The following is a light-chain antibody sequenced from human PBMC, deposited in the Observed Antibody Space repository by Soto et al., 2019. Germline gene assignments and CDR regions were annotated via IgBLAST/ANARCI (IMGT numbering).Light chain of an antibody. CDR2: DAS. CDR1: QDISNY. Sequence: DIQMTQSPSSLSASVGDRVTITCRASQDISNYLAWYQQKPAKVPKVLIYDASTLQTGVQSRFSGSGFGTVFTLTINSLQPEDVATYYCQKYNSAPNTFGRGTRLEIK. CDR3: QKYNSAPNT. J-gene: IGKJ2*01. V-gene: IGKV1-27*01.